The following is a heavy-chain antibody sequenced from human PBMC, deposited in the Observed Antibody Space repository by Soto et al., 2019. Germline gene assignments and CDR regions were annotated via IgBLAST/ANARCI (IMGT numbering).Heavy chain of an antibody. J-gene: IGHJ4*02. CDR2: ISAYNGNT. V-gene: IGHV1-18*01. CDR1: GYTFTSYG. D-gene: IGHD6-13*01. CDR3: GGGIAAAGYFDH. Sequence: QVQLVQSGAEVKKPGASVKVSCKASGYTFTSYGISWVRQAPGQGLEWMGWISAYNGNTNYAQKLQGRVTMTTDTSTSTAYMELRGLRSYETAGYYCGGGIAAAGYFDHRGQGNLVTVSS.